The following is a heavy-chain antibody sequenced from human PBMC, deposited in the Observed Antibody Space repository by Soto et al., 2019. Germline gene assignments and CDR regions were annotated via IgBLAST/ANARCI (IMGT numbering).Heavy chain of an antibody. D-gene: IGHD5-18*01. V-gene: IGHV3-23*01. CDR1: GFSFSSYA. Sequence: LRLSCSASGFSFSSYAMGWVRQAPGKGLEWVSTISASGVSTYHADSVQGRFTVSRDNAKNSLYLQMNSLRAEDTAVYYCASSRGYSYWGQGTLVTVSS. CDR2: ISASGVST. CDR3: ASSRGYSY. J-gene: IGHJ4*02.